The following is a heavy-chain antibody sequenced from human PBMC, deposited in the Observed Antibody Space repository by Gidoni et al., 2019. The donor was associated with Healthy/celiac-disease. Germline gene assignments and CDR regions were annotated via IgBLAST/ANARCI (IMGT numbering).Heavy chain of an antibody. Sequence: QVQLQESGPGLVKPSETLSLTCTVSGGSISSYYWSWIRQPPGKGLEWLGYIYYSGSTNYNPSLKSRVTISVDTSKNQFSLKLSSVTAADTAVYYCARDQCSYGYLAFDYWGQGTLVTVSS. CDR1: GGSISSYY. D-gene: IGHD5-18*01. CDR3: ARDQCSYGYLAFDY. V-gene: IGHV4-59*01. CDR2: IYYSGST. J-gene: IGHJ4*02.